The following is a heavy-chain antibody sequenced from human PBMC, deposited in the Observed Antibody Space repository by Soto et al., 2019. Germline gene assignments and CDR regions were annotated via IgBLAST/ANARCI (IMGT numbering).Heavy chain of an antibody. Sequence: GGSLRLSCAASGFTFSSYWMHWVRQAPGKGLVWVSRINSDGSSTSYADSVKGRFTISRDNAKNTLYLQMNRLRAEDTAVYYCARVPVLLWFGELLYDIYYYYGMDVWGQGTTVTVSS. CDR2: INSDGSST. V-gene: IGHV3-74*01. D-gene: IGHD3-10*01. CDR1: GFTFSSYW. J-gene: IGHJ6*02. CDR3: ARVPVLLWFGELLYDIYYYYGMDV.